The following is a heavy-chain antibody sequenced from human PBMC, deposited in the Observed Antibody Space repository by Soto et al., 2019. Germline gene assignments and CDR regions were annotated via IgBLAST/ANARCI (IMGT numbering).Heavy chain of an antibody. CDR1: GYTFTDFG. CDR3: ARVYDRWGEDWFDP. CDR2: ISGCDGDR. J-gene: IGHJ5*02. D-gene: IGHD3-16*01. V-gene: IGHV1-18*01. Sequence: QVHLVQSGGEMKKLGASVKVSCKASGYTFTDFGISWVRQAPGQGLEWMGWISGCDGDRNYAQKFQGRVTLTTDTAALTAYLELRSLTSDDAAIYYWARVYDRWGEDWFDPWGQGTLVTVSS.